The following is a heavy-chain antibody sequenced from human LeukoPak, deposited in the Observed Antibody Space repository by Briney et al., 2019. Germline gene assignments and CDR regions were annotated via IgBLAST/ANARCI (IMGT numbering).Heavy chain of an antibody. CDR2: ISYSGST. D-gene: IGHD3-22*01. J-gene: IGHJ4*02. V-gene: IGHV4-59*08. CDR3: ARHRRYYFDSEFDF. Sequence: SETLSLTCTVSGGSINSYYWSWIRQPPGKGLEWIGCISYSGSTNYNPPLKSRVTISVDTSKNQFSLKLSSVTAADTAVYYCARHRRYYFDSEFDFWGQGTLVTVSS. CDR1: GGSINSYY.